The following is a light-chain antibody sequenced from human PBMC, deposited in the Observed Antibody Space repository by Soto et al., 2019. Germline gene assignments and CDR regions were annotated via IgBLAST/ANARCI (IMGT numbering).Light chain of an antibody. J-gene: IGKJ4*01. V-gene: IGKV1-33*01. CDR1: QSISSY. CDR2: DAS. CDR3: QQYDNLPLT. Sequence: DIQITQSPSSLSASVVDRVTITFLASQSISSYLNWYQQKPGKAPKLLIYDASNLETGVPSRFSGSGSGTDFTFTISSLQPEDIATYYCQQYDNLPLTCGGGTKGDIK.